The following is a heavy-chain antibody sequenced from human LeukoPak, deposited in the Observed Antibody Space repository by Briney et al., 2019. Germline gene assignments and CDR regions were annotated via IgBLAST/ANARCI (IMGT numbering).Heavy chain of an antibody. CDR3: AHCHYGFDY. Sequence: SGTTPVNPTQTLTLTSTFSGFYLSTSGVGVGWIRQPPGKALESLALSYWDDDTRYSPSLKSRPTFTKASSEHKAVLTITNRDPVDAATYYCAHCHYGFDYWGQGTLVTVSS. J-gene: IGHJ4*02. CDR1: GFYLSTSGVG. CDR2: SYWDDDT. V-gene: IGHV2-5*02. D-gene: IGHD4-17*01.